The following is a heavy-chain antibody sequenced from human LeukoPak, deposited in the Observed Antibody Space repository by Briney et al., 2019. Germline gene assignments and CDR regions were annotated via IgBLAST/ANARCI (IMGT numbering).Heavy chain of an antibody. CDR1: GFTFSTYS. CDR2: ISSSSNTM. Sequence: GGSLRPSCAASGFTFSTYSMNWVRQAPGKGLEWISYISSSSNTMYYADSVKGRFTISRDNAKNSLYLQMNSLRAEDTAVYYCARDDPGGEPNYFDYWGQGTLVTVSS. V-gene: IGHV3-48*01. D-gene: IGHD1-14*01. CDR3: ARDDPGGEPNYFDY. J-gene: IGHJ4*02.